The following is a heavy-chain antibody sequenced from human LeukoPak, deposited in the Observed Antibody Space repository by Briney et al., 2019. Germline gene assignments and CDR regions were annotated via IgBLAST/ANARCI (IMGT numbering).Heavy chain of an antibody. CDR3: ATAAARRLTNMDV. V-gene: IGHV1-69*06. CDR1: GYTFTSYD. J-gene: IGHJ6*03. D-gene: IGHD6-6*01. Sequence: ASVKVSCKASGYTFTSYDINWVRQATGQGLEWMGGIIPIFGTANYAQKFQGRVTITADKSTSTAYMELSSLRSEDTAVYYCATAAARRLTNMDVWGKGTTVTVSS. CDR2: IIPIFGTA.